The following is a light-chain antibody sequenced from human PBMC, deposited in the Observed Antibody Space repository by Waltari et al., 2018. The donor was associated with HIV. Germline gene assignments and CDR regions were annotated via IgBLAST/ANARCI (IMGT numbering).Light chain of an antibody. CDR2: SNI. J-gene: IGLJ2*01. CDR3: GSWDDSLNGHVV. CDR1: SSNIGGNA. Sequence: QSVLTQPPSASGALGQRVSIFCSGSSSNIGGNAVNWYQQLPGTAPKLLISSNIQRRSGVPDRFSASKSGTSASLAISGLQSEDEADYYCGSWDDSLNGHVVFGGGIKLTVL. V-gene: IGLV1-44*01.